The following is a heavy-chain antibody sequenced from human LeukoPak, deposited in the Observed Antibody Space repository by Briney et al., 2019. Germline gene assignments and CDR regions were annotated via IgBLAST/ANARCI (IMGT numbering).Heavy chain of an antibody. Sequence: GGSLRLSCAASGFSFSTYSMNWVRQAPGKGLEWVSSISSTSSYIYYTDSVKGRFAISRDNAKNSLYLQMNSLRAEDTAVYYCARDRLPIDYWGQGTLVTVSS. CDR1: GFSFSTYS. CDR3: ARDRLPIDY. D-gene: IGHD5-12*01. V-gene: IGHV3-21*01. J-gene: IGHJ4*02. CDR2: ISSTSSYI.